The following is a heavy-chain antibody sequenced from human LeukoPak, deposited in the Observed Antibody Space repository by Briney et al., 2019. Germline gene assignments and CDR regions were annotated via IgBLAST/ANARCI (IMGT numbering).Heavy chain of an antibody. D-gene: IGHD2-15*01. J-gene: IGHJ4*02. V-gene: IGHV1-3*01. CDR3: ARVRSASGYFDY. CDR1: GYTFTSYG. Sequence: ASVKVSCKASGYTFTSYGISWVRQAPGQRLEWMGWINAGNGNTKYSQKFQGRVTITRDTSTSTAYMELSSLRSEDTAVYYCARVRSASGYFDYWGQGTLVTVSS. CDR2: INAGNGNT.